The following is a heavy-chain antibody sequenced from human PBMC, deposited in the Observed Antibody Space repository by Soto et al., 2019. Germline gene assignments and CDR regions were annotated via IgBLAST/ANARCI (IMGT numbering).Heavy chain of an antibody. J-gene: IGHJ4*02. Sequence: GGSLRLSCAASGFTFGSYAMSWVRQAPGKGLEWVSVISGSGGSTYYADSVKGRFTISRDNSKNTLYLQMNSLRAEDTAVYYCAKRAWGYFYFDYWGQGTLVTVSS. CDR3: AKRAWGYFYFDY. CDR2: ISGSGGST. V-gene: IGHV3-23*01. D-gene: IGHD1-26*01. CDR1: GFTFGSYA.